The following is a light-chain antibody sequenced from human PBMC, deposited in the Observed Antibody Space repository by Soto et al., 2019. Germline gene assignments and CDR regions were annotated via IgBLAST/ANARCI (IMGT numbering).Light chain of an antibody. J-gene: IGLJ1*01. CDR2: DVS. CDR1: SSDVGGYNY. CDR3: SSYTSRSTRV. Sequence: QSALTQPASVSGSPGQSITISCTGTSSDVGGYNYVSWYQQHPGKAPKLMIYDVSNRPSGVSNRFSGSKSGNTASLTISGLQAEDEADYYCSSYTSRSTRVFGTGTMVTVL. V-gene: IGLV2-14*01.